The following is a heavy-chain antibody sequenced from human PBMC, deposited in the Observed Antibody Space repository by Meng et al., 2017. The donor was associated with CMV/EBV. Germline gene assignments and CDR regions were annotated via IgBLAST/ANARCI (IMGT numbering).Heavy chain of an antibody. CDR3: AIELRDDYTWGFFDY. D-gene: IGHD5-24*01. J-gene: IGHJ4*02. Sequence: GGSLRLSCAASGFTVSGNYMSWVRQAPGKGLEWVSVVFGGASTYYADSVKGRFTISRDNSKNMLYLQMNSLRAEATAVYYCAIELRDDYTWGFFDYWGQGTLVTVSS. CDR2: VFGGAST. V-gene: IGHV3-66*02. CDR1: GFTVSGNY.